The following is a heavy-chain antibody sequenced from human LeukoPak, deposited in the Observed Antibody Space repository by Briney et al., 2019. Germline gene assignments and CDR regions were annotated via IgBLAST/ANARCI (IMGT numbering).Heavy chain of an antibody. D-gene: IGHD1-26*01. CDR1: GFTFSAYT. CDR3: ARDKWTVGVLYGMDV. CDR2: ISSGSSSV. Sequence: GGSLRLSCSASGFTFSAYTMNWVRQAPGQGLEWVSYISSGSSSVYYADSVKGRFTISRDNAKNSLYLQMNSLRAEDTAVYYCARDKWTVGVLYGMDVWGQGTTVTVSS. J-gene: IGHJ6*02. V-gene: IGHV3-48*04.